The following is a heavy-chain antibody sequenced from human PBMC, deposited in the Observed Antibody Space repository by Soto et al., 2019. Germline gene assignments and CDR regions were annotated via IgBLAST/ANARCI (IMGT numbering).Heavy chain of an antibody. CDR1: GLTFSSYG. CDR2: ISYDGSNK. J-gene: IGHJ6*02. V-gene: IGHV3-30*18. Sequence: QVQLVESGGGVVQPGRSLRLSCAASGLTFSSYGMHWVRQAPGKGLEWVAVISYDGSNKYYADSVKGRFTISRDNSKNTLYLQMNSLRAEDTAVYYCAKDRSSSWENYYYYGMDVWGQGTTVTVSS. CDR3: AKDRSSSWENYYYYGMDV. D-gene: IGHD6-13*01.